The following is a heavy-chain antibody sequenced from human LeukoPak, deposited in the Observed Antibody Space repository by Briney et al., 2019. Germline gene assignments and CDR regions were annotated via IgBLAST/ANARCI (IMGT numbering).Heavy chain of an antibody. J-gene: IGHJ5*02. CDR1: GYTFTSND. CDR2: MNPNSGNT. Sequence: ASVKVSCKASGYTFTSNDINWVRQATGQGLEWMGWMNPNSGNTGYAQKFQGRVTMTRNTSISTAYMELSSLRSEDTAIYYCARSGGGYCSGGKCHSGSWFDPWGQGTLVTVSS. V-gene: IGHV1-8*01. D-gene: IGHD2-15*01. CDR3: ARSGGGYCSGGKCHSGSWFDP.